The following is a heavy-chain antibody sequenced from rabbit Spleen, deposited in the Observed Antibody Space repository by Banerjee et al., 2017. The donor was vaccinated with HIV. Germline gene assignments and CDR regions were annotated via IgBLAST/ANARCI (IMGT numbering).Heavy chain of an antibody. D-gene: IGHD3-1*01. V-gene: IGHV1S45*01. CDR2: IYAGSSGST. Sequence: QEQLKETGGGLVQPGGSLTLSCKASGVSFSGDSYMCWVRQAPGKGLEWIACIYAGSSGSTYYASWAKGRFTGSKTSSTTVTLQVTSLTAADTATYFCARGPGFAGYHSMYYFNLWGQGTLVTVS. J-gene: IGHJ4*01. CDR1: GVSFSGDSY. CDR3: ARGPGFAGYHSMYYFNL.